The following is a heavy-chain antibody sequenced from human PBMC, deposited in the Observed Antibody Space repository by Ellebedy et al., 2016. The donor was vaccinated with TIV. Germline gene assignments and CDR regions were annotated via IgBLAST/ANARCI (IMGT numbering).Heavy chain of an antibody. D-gene: IGHD3-10*01. CDR1: GYTFNDYY. J-gene: IGHJ6*02. CDR3: ARYSGSGTYYRNGMDV. V-gene: IGHV1-2*04. CDR2: INPNSGGT. Sequence: AASVKVSCKASGYTFNDYYMHWVRQAPGQGLEWMGWINPNSGGTNYAQKFQGWVIMTRDTSISTAYMELTLRSDDTAVYYCARYSGSGTYYRNGMDVWGQGTTVTVSS.